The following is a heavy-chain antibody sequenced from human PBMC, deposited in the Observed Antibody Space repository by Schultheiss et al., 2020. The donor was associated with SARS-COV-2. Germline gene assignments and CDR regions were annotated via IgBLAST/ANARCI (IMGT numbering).Heavy chain of an antibody. V-gene: IGHV3-30*18. D-gene: IGHD3-9*01. J-gene: IGHJ4*02. CDR3: AKGGWLEY. CDR1: GFTVSSNY. CDR2: ISYDGSNK. Sequence: GGSLRLSCAASGFTVSSNYMSWVRQAPGKGLEWVAVISYDGSNKYYADSVTGRFTMSRDNSKNTLYLQMNSLRAEDTAVYYCAKGGWLEYWGQGTLVTVSS.